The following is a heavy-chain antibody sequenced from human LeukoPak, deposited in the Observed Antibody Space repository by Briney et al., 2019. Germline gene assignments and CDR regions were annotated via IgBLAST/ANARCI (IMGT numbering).Heavy chain of an antibody. CDR2: ISSSSSYI. CDR3: ARDRWYYYGSGPYYYYGMDV. D-gene: IGHD3-10*01. V-gene: IGHV3-21*01. Sequence: PGGSLRLSCAAFGFTFSSYSMNWVRQAPGKGLEWVSSISSSSSYIYYADSVKGRFTISRDNAKNSLYLQMNSLRAEDTAVYYCARDRWYYYGSGPYYYYGMDVWGKGTTVTVSS. J-gene: IGHJ6*04. CDR1: GFTFSSYS.